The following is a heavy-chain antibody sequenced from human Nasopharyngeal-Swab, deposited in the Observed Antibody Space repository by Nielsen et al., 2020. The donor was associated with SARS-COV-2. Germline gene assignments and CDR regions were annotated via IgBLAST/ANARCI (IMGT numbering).Heavy chain of an antibody. Sequence: VRQAPGKGLEWVSSISSSSSYIYYADSVKRRFIISSDNAKNSLYLQMNSLRAEDTAVYYCARGRAMIVVVDPYGMDVWGQGTTVTVSS. V-gene: IGHV3-21*01. J-gene: IGHJ6*02. D-gene: IGHD3-22*01. CDR2: ISSSSSYI. CDR3: ARGRAMIVVVDPYGMDV.